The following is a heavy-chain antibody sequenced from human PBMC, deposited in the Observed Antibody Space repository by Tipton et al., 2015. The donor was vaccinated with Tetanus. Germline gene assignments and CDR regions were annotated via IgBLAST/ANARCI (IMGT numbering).Heavy chain of an antibody. V-gene: IGHV4-31*02. CDR3: ARGLPREPFYLDY. Sequence: GASINAGGYLWTWVRQLPGKGLEWIGNIYCTALTSYTPSLNSRVSISVDTSKNQFSLNLTSVTAADTAVYFCARGLPREPFYLDYWGQGKQVAVSS. CDR2: IYCTALT. J-gene: IGHJ4*02. D-gene: IGHD1-26*01. CDR1: GASINAGGYL.